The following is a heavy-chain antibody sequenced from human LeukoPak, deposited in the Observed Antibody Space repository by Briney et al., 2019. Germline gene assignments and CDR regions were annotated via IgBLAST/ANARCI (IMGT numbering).Heavy chain of an antibody. D-gene: IGHD6-6*01. CDR2: ISGSGGST. CDR3: AKTLYSSSSEYFQH. J-gene: IGHJ1*01. V-gene: IGHV3-23*01. Sequence: GGSLRLSCAASGFTVSSNYMSWVRQAPGKGLEWVSAISGSGGSTYYADSVKGRFTISRDNSKNTLYLQMNSLRAEDTAVYYCAKTLYSSSSEYFQHWGQGTLVTVSS. CDR1: GFTVSSNY.